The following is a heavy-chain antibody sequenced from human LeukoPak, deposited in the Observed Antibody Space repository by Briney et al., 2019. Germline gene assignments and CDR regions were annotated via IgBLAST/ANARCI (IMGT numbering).Heavy chain of an antibody. Sequence: PGGSLRLSCAASGFTFSSYAMSWVRQAPGKGLEWVSAISGSGGSTYYADSVKGRFTISRDNSKNTLYLQMNSLRAEDTAVYYCAKDDINIVGATTHFDYWGQGTLVTVSS. CDR2: ISGSGGST. V-gene: IGHV3-23*01. J-gene: IGHJ4*02. CDR1: GFTFSSYA. D-gene: IGHD1-26*01. CDR3: AKDDINIVGATTHFDY.